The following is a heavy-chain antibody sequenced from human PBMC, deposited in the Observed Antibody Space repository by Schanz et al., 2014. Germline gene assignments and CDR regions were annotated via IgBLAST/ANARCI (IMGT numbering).Heavy chain of an antibody. CDR2: IIPILGIA. J-gene: IGHJ4*02. CDR1: GGTFSTYT. D-gene: IGHD4-17*01. V-gene: IGHV1-69*02. Sequence: QVQLVQSGAEVKKPGSSVKVSCTASGGTFSTYTISWVRQAPGQGLEWMGRIIPILGIANYAQKFQGRVTITRDTSASTAYMELSSLISDDTAVYYCARGYGDSPADFWGQGTLVTVSS. CDR3: ARGYGDSPADF.